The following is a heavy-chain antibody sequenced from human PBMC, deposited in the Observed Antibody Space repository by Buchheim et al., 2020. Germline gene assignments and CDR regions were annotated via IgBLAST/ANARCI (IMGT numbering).Heavy chain of an antibody. Sequence: QVQLQESGPGLVKPSGTLSLTCAVSGGSISSSNWWSWVRQPPGKGLEWIGEIYHSGSTNYNQSLKSRVAISLDKSKNQFSPKLSSVTAADTAVYYCARVRGSGSYYIPYYFDYWGQGTL. CDR2: IYHSGST. J-gene: IGHJ4*02. CDR1: GGSISSSNW. CDR3: ARVRGSGSYYIPYYFDY. D-gene: IGHD3-10*01. V-gene: IGHV4-4*02.